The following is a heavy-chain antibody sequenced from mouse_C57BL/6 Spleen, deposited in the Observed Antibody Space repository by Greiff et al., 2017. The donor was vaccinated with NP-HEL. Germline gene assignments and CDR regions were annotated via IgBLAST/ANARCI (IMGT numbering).Heavy chain of an antibody. V-gene: IGHV1-81*01. CDR2: IYPRSGNN. D-gene: IGHD2-4*01. Sequence: VQLQQSGAELARPGASVKLSCKASGYTFTSYGISWVKQRTGQGLEWIGEIYPRSGNNYYNEKFKGKATLTADKSSSTAYMELRSLTSEDSAVYFCARRYDYVAMDYWGQGTSVTVSS. CDR1: GYTFTSYG. J-gene: IGHJ4*01. CDR3: ARRYDYVAMDY.